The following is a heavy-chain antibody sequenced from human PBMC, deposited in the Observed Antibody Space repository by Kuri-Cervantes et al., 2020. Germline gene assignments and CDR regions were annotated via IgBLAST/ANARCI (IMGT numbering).Heavy chain of an antibody. V-gene: IGHV1-24*01. D-gene: IGHD6-13*01. J-gene: IGHJ4*02. CDR2: FDPEDGET. Sequence: ASVKVSCKASGYTFTSYGISWVRQAPGQGLEWMGGFDPEDGETIYAQKFQGRVTMTEDTSTDTAYMELSSLRSEDTAVYYCATVAAAGTLFDYWGQGTLVTVSS. CDR1: GYTFTSYG. CDR3: ATVAAAGTLFDY.